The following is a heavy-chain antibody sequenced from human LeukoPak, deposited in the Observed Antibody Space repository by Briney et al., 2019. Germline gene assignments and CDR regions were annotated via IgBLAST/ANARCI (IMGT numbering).Heavy chain of an antibody. Sequence: ASAKVSCKASGYTFTSYDINWVRQATGQGLEWMGWMNPNSGNTGYAQKFQGRVTMTRNTSISTAYMELSSLRSEDTAVYYCARGERYCSSTSCLDETIPPRYWGQGTLVTVSS. CDR2: MNPNSGNT. CDR3: ARGERYCSSTSCLDETIPPRY. J-gene: IGHJ4*02. V-gene: IGHV1-8*01. CDR1: GYTFTSYD. D-gene: IGHD2-2*01.